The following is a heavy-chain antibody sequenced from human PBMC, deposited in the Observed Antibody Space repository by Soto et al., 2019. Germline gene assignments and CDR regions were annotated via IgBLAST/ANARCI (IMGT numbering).Heavy chain of an antibody. Sequence: SETLSLTCAVSGYSISSGYYWGWIRQPPGKGLEWIGSIYHSGSTYYNPSLKSRVTISVDTSKNQFSLKLSSVTAADTAVYYCARDWAKYYDFWSGTYGMDVWGQGTTVTVSS. J-gene: IGHJ6*02. V-gene: IGHV4-38-2*02. CDR2: IYHSGST. CDR3: ARDWAKYYDFWSGTYGMDV. CDR1: GYSISSGYY. D-gene: IGHD3-3*01.